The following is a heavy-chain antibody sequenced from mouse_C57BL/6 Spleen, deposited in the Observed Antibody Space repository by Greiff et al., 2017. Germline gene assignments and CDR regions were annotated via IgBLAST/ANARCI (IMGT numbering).Heavy chain of an antibody. D-gene: IGHD2-1*01. J-gene: IGHJ4*01. CDR2: ICPGSGNT. Sequence: QAQLQQPGPELVKPGASVKISCKASGYSFTSYYIHWVKQRPGQGLEWIGWICPGSGNTKYNEKFKGKATLPADTSSSTAYMQISSLTSKDSAVYYCARGQYGNWGLYAMDDWGQGTSVTVSS. CDR3: ARGQYGNWGLYAMDD. V-gene: IGHV1-66*01. CDR1: GYSFTSYY.